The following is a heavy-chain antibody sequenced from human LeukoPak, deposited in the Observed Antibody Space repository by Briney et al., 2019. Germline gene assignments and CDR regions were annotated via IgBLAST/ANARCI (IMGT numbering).Heavy chain of an antibody. CDR3: ARVSGSGTALDAFDI. V-gene: IGHV4-39*07. CDR2: MYHSGST. CDR1: GGYISSSSYY. Sequence: SETLSLTCTVSGGYISSSSYYWGSIRQPPGKGLEWIGSMYHSGSTYFNPSLKSRVTISVDTPKNQFSLTLSSVTAADTAVYFCARVSGSGTALDAFDIWGQGTMIIVSS. J-gene: IGHJ3*02. D-gene: IGHD1-1*01.